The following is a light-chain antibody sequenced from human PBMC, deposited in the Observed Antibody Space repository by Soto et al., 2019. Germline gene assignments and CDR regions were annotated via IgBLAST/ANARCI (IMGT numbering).Light chain of an antibody. Sequence: EIELTQSPATLSLSPGERATLSCRASQSVSTYLAWYQQKPGQAPRLLIYDASNRATGIPARFSGSGSGTDFTLTISRLAPEYVAVYCCHRSSKGITFGRGTRLEIK. CDR2: DAS. CDR3: HRSSKGIT. J-gene: IGKJ5*01. V-gene: IGKV3-11*01. CDR1: QSVSTY.